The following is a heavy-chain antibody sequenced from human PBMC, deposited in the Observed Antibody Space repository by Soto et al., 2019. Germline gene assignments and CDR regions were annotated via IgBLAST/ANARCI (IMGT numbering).Heavy chain of an antibody. CDR3: ARESGVVIDDAFDI. CDR2: IIPIFSTA. Sequence: SVKVSCKASGGTFGSYAISWVRQAPGQGLEWMGGIIPIFSTANYAQKFQGRVTITADESTSTAYMELSSLRSEDTAVYYCARESGVVIDDAFDIWGQGTMVTVSS. V-gene: IGHV1-69*13. J-gene: IGHJ3*02. CDR1: GGTFGSYA. D-gene: IGHD3-3*01.